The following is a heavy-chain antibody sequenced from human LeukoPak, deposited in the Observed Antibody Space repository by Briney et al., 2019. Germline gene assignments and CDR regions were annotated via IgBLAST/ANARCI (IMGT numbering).Heavy chain of an antibody. J-gene: IGHJ4*02. D-gene: IGHD1-26*01. CDR2: ISSSGSPT. CDR3: ASGAQSDY. V-gene: IGHV3-48*03. CDR1: GFTFSSYE. Sequence: GGSLRLSCAASGFTFSSYEMNWVRQAPGKGLEWVSYISSSGSPTYYADSVKGRFTISGDNAKNSLYLQMNSLRAEDTALYYCASGAQSDYWGQGTLVTVSS.